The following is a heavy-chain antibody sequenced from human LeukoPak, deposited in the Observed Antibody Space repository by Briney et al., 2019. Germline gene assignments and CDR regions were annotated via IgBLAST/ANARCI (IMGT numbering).Heavy chain of an antibody. CDR2: INHSGST. Sequence: SETLSLTCAVYGGSFSGYSWSWIRQPPGKGLEWVGEINHSGSTNYNPSLKSRVTISVDTSKNQFSLKLSSVTAADTAVYYCATLSSILDYYYDMDVWGKGTTVTVSS. D-gene: IGHD6-6*01. V-gene: IGHV4-34*01. CDR3: ATLSSILDYYYDMDV. J-gene: IGHJ6*03. CDR1: GGSFSGYS.